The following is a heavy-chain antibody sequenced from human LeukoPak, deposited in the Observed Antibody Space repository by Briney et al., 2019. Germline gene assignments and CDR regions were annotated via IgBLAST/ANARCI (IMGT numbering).Heavy chain of an antibody. CDR3: ARARSGPYGSGNLDAFDI. J-gene: IGHJ3*02. V-gene: IGHV1-69*06. Sequence: EASVKVSCKASGGTFSSYAISWVRQAPGQGLEWMGGIIPMFDTADFAQKFQGRVTITADTSTSTAYMQLSSLRSEDTAVYYCARARSGPYGSGNLDAFDIWGQGTMVTVSS. CDR2: IIPMFDTA. CDR1: GGTFSSYA. D-gene: IGHD3-10*01.